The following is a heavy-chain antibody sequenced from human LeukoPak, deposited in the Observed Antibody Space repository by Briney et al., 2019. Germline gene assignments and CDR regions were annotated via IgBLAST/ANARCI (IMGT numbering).Heavy chain of an antibody. CDR2: ISSSSSTI. J-gene: IGHJ6*02. D-gene: IGHD6-13*01. Sequence: GGSLRLSCAASGFTFSSYSMNWVRQAPGKGLEWVSYISSSSSTIYYADSVKGRFTISRDNAKNSLYLQMNSLRAEDTAVCYCARSSSSSWAEFYYYYYGMDVWGQGTTVTVSS. CDR1: GFTFSSYS. V-gene: IGHV3-48*01. CDR3: ARSSSSSWAEFYYYYYGMDV.